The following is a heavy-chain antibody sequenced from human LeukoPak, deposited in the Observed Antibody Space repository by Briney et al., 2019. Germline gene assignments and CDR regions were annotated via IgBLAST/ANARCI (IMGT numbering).Heavy chain of an antibody. V-gene: IGHV1-46*01. Sequence: ASVKVSCKASGYTFTSYYMHWVRQAPGQGLEWMGIINPSGGSTSYAQKFQGGVTMTRNTSISTAYMELSSLRSEDTAVYYCARLTTLGAFDIWGQGTMVTVSS. CDR1: GYTFTSYY. J-gene: IGHJ3*02. CDR3: ARLTTLGAFDI. CDR2: INPSGGST. D-gene: IGHD3-9*01.